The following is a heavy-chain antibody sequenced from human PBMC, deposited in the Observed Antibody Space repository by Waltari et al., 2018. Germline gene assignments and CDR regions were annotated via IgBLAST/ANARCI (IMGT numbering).Heavy chain of an antibody. CDR1: GFSLSTSGMC. J-gene: IGHJ3*02. Sequence: QVTLRESGPALVKPTQTLTLTCTFSGFSLSTSGMCVSWIRQPPSKALEWLARIDWDDDKYYSTSLKTRLTISKDTSKNQVVLTMTNMDPVDTATYYCARVAAAGIGDAFDIWGQGTMVTVSS. V-gene: IGHV2-70*15. D-gene: IGHD6-13*01. CDR3: ARVAAAGIGDAFDI. CDR2: IDWDDDK.